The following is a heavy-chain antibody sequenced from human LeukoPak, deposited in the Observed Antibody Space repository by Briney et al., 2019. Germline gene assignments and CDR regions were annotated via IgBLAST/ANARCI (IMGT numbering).Heavy chain of an antibody. CDR1: GFTFSSYA. CDR2: ISGSGGST. J-gene: IGHJ4*02. CDR3: AKGVAAAGIFDY. D-gene: IGHD6-13*01. V-gene: IGHV3-23*01. Sequence: GGSLRLSCAASGFTFSSYAMSWVRQAPGKGLEWVSAISGSGGSTYYADSVKGWFTISRDNSKNTLYLQMNSLRAEDTAVYYCAKGVAAAGIFDYWGQGTLVTVSS.